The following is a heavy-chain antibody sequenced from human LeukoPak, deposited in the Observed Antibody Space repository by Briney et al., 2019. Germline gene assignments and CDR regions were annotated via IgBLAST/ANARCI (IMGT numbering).Heavy chain of an antibody. V-gene: IGHV4-61*02. Sequence: PSETLSLTCTVSGGSISSGSYYWSWIRQPAGKGLEWIGRINTSGSTNYNPSLKSRVTMSVDTSKNQFSLILNSVTDADTALYYCARETKGSNYLYYYMDVWGKGTTVTVSS. CDR2: INTSGST. D-gene: IGHD3-10*01. CDR3: ARETKGSNYLYYYMDV. J-gene: IGHJ6*03. CDR1: GGSISSGSYY.